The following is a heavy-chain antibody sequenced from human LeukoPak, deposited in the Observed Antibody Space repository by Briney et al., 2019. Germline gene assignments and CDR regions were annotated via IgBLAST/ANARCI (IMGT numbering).Heavy chain of an antibody. J-gene: IGHJ4*02. Sequence: PGGSLRLSCAASGFTFSSYAMHWVRQAPGKGLEWVAVISYDGSSKYYADSVKGRFTISRDNSKNTLYLQMNSLRAEDTAVYYCARDPALVRGVSPLDYWGQGTLVTVSS. CDR3: ARDPALVRGVSPLDY. D-gene: IGHD3-10*01. CDR1: GFTFSSYA. CDR2: ISYDGSSK. V-gene: IGHV3-30-3*01.